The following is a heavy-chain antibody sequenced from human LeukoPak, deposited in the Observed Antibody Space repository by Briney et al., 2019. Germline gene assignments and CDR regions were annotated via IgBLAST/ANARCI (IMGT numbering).Heavy chain of an antibody. CDR3: AKDQGYDSSGYSEDWFDP. CDR2: ISGSGGST. Sequence: GGSLRLSCAASGFTFSSYAMSWVRQAPGKGLEWVSAISGSGGSTYYADSVKGRFTISRDSSKNTLYLQMNSLRAEDTAVYYCAKDQGYDSSGYSEDWFDPWGQGTLVTVSS. V-gene: IGHV3-23*01. J-gene: IGHJ5*02. D-gene: IGHD3-22*01. CDR1: GFTFSSYA.